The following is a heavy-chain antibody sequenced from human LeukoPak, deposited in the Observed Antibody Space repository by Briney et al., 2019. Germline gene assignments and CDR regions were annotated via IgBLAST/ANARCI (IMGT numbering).Heavy chain of an antibody. CDR3: ATVGAGIVGATKLFDP. D-gene: IGHD1-26*01. J-gene: IGHJ5*02. V-gene: IGHV1-3*01. CDR1: GYTFTSYA. CDR2: INAGNGNT. Sequence: ASVTVSCTASGYTFTSYAMHWVRQAPGQRLEWMGWINAGNGNTKYSQKFQGRVTMTEDTSTDTAYMELSSLRSEDTAVYYCATVGAGIVGATKLFDPWGQGTLVTVSS.